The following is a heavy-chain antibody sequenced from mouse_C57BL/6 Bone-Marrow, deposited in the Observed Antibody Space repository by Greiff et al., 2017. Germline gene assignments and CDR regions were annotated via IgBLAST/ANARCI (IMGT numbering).Heavy chain of an antibody. Sequence: VQLQQSVAELVRPGASVKLSCTASGFNIKNTYMHWVKQRPEQGLEWIGWIDPANGNTKYAPKFQGKATITADTSSNTAYLQLSSLTSEDTAIYYGAYYYYGSSFYWYFDVWGTGTTVTVSA. V-gene: IGHV14-3*01. D-gene: IGHD1-1*01. J-gene: IGHJ1*03. CDR2: IDPANGNT. CDR1: GFNIKNTY. CDR3: AYYYYGSSFYWYFDV.